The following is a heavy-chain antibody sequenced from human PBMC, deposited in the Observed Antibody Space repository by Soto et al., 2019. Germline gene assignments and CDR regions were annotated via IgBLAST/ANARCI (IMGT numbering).Heavy chain of an antibody. J-gene: IGHJ4*02. CDR3: ARDGDYFGSGSPPLLSK. D-gene: IGHD3-10*01. Sequence: WTWIRQHPVKGLEWMGHIYYSGSSSYNPSLKSRLTISIDTSKKQFSLKLTSVTAADMAVYYCARDGDYFGSGSPPLLSKWGQGTLVTVSS. CDR2: IYYSGSS. V-gene: IGHV4-31*02.